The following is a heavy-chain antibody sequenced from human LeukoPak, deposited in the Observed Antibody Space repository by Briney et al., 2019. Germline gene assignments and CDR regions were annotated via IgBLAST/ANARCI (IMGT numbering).Heavy chain of an antibody. CDR2: INHSGST. V-gene: IGHV4-34*01. CDR3: ARGLHYYGSGSYYMDV. D-gene: IGHD3-10*01. CDR1: GGSFSGYY. Sequence: SETLSLTCAVYGGSFSGYYWSWIRQPPGKGLEWIGEINHSGSTNYNPSLKSRVTISVDTSKNQFSLKLSSVTAADTAVYYCARGLHYYGSGSYYMDVWGKGTTVTVSS. J-gene: IGHJ6*03.